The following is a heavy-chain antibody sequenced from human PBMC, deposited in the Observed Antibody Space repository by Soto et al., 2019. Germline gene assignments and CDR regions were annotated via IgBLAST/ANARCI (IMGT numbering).Heavy chain of an antibody. CDR1: GGTFSSYA. J-gene: IGHJ6*02. CDR2: IIPIFGTA. D-gene: IGHD6-6*01. CDR3: VRDSSSALSRAFYYYGMDV. Sequence: GASVKVSCKASGGTFSSYAISWVRQAPGQGLEWMGGIIPIFGTANYAQKFQGRVTITADESTSTAYMELSSLRSEDTAVYYCVRDSSSALSRAFYYYGMDVWGQGTTVTVSS. V-gene: IGHV1-69*13.